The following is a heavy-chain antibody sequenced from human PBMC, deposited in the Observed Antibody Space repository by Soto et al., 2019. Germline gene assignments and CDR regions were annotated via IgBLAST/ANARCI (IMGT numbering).Heavy chain of an antibody. V-gene: IGHV4-34*01. CDR3: ARRGQVGIGY. J-gene: IGHJ4*02. D-gene: IGHD1-20*01. CDR1: GGSFSGYY. Sequence: QVQLQQWGAGLLKPSETLSLTCAVYGGSFSGYYWSWIRQPPGKGLEWIGEINHSGSTNYNPSLNSRVTISVDTSKNQFYLKLSSVTAADTAVYYCARRGQVGIGYWGQGTLVTVSS. CDR2: INHSGST.